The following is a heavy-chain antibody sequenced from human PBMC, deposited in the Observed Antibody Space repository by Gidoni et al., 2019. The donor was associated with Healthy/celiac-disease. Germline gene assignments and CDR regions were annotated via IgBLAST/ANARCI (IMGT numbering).Heavy chain of an antibody. J-gene: IGHJ4*02. Sequence: QVQLQESGPGLVQPSETLSLTCTASGGSISSYYWSWIRQPPGKGLEWIGYIYYSGSTNYNPSLKSRVTISVDTSKNQFSLKLSSVTAADTAVYYCARVSPSSSWFIIDYWGQGTLVTVSS. CDR3: ARVSPSSSWFIIDY. CDR1: GGSISSYY. V-gene: IGHV4-59*01. CDR2: IYYSGST. D-gene: IGHD6-13*01.